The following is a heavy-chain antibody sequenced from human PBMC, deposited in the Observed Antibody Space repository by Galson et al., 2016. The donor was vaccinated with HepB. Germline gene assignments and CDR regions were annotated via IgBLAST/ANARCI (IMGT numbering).Heavy chain of an antibody. CDR1: GYTFTSYG. CDR3: ARDKDDFWSGPRGVDYFQH. CDR2: ISGYNGNT. V-gene: IGHV1-18*01. D-gene: IGHD3-3*01. J-gene: IGHJ1*01. Sequence: SVKVSCKASGYTFTSYGIIWVRQAPGQGLERMGWISGYNGNTNYAQKFQGRVTMTAETSTSTAYMEVRSLRSDDTAVYYCARDKDDFWSGPRGVDYFQHWGQGTLVTVSA.